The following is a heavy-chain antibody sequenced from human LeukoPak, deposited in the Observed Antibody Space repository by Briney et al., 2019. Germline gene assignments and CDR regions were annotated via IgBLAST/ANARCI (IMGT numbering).Heavy chain of an antibody. J-gene: IGHJ6*03. CDR2: ITSGSSYI. Sequence: TGGSLRLSCAASGFTFSSYNMNWVRQAPGKGLEWVSSITSGSSYIYYADSVKGRFTISRDNAKNSLYLQMNSLRAEDTAVYYCAKDGDTMSGTYYYDMDVWGKGTTVTIS. CDR1: GFTFSSYN. D-gene: IGHD1-26*01. CDR3: AKDGDTMSGTYYYDMDV. V-gene: IGHV3-21*01.